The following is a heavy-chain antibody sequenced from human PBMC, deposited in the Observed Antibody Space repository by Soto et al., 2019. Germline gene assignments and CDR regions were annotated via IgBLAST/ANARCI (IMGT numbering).Heavy chain of an antibody. Sequence: SETLSLTSSVSTGSISGSYCSWIRPPPEKGLEWIASISYTGSATHNPSLKSRVSVSVDTTENQCSLKLTSVTAAVTATDYCATGGGWLQNSNLRGLYFDYWGQGALVTVSS. CDR3: ATGGGWLQNSNLRGLYFDY. CDR1: TGSISGSY. J-gene: IGHJ4*02. V-gene: IGHV4-59*01. D-gene: IGHD6-19*01. CDR2: ISYTGSA.